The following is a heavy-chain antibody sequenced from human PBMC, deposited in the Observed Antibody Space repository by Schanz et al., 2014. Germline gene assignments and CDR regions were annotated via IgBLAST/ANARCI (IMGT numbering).Heavy chain of an antibody. CDR3: ARDRGYCSGGSCLTFDY. Sequence: EGQLAESGGGLVQPGGSLRLSCAVSGFTVSSNHMSWVRQAPGNGLEWVSVIYSGIGAYYADSVKGRFTISRDNSKNTLYLQMNTLRAEDTAVYYCARDRGYCSGGSCLTFDYWGQGTLVTVSS. D-gene: IGHD2-15*01. CDR1: GFTVSSNH. CDR2: IYSGIGA. V-gene: IGHV3-66*02. J-gene: IGHJ4*02.